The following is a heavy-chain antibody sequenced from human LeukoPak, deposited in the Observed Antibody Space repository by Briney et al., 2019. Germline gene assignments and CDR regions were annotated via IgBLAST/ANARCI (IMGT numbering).Heavy chain of an antibody. D-gene: IGHD1-26*01. J-gene: IGHJ4*02. V-gene: IGHV3-23*01. CDR2: ISGSGGST. Sequence: PGGSLRLSCAASGFTFSNAWMTWVRQAPGKGLEWVSAISGSGGSTYYADSVKGRFTISRDNSKNTLYLQMNSLRAEDTAVYYCARGATYAYYQDYWGQGTLVTVSS. CDR1: GFTFSNAW. CDR3: ARGATYAYYQDY.